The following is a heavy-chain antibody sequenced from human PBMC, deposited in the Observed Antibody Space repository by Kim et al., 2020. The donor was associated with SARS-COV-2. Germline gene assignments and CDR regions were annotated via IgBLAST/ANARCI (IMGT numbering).Heavy chain of an antibody. J-gene: IGHJ5*02. Sequence: SETLSLTCTVSGGSISSYYWSWIRQPPGKGLEWIGYIYYSGSTNYNPSLKSRVTISVDTSKNQFSLKLSSVTAADTAVYYCAREGIGAGAATENWFDPWGQGTLVTVSS. CDR3: AREGIGAGAATENWFDP. CDR2: IYYSGST. CDR1: GGSISSYY. V-gene: IGHV4-59*13. D-gene: IGHD2-15*01.